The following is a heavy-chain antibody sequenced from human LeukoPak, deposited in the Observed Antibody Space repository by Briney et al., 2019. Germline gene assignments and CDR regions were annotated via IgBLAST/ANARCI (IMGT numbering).Heavy chain of an antibody. CDR1: GLTFSSYE. V-gene: IGHV3-48*03. CDR2: ISSSGSTI. CDR3: ARSTYSSSWDDAFDI. D-gene: IGHD6-13*01. J-gene: IGHJ3*02. Sequence: GGSLRLSCAASGLTFSSYEMNWVRQAPGKGLKWVSYISSSGSTIYYADSVKGRFTISRDNAKNSLYLQMNSLRAEDTAVYYCARSTYSSSWDDAFDIWGQGTMVTVSS.